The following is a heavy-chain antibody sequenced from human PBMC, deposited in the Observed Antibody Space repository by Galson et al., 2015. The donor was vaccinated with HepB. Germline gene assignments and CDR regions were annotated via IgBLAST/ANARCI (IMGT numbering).Heavy chain of an antibody. CDR3: ARGVRYKDGTMVRGAGPPFRTNYGMDV. CDR1: GGTFSSYA. V-gene: IGHV1-69*13. J-gene: IGHJ6*02. D-gene: IGHD3-10*01. Sequence: SVKVSCKASGGTFSSYAISWVRQAPGQGLEWMGGIIPIFGTANYAQKFQGRVTITADESTSTAYMELSSLRSEDTAVYYCARGVRYKDGTMVRGAGPPFRTNYGMDVWGQGTTVTVSS. CDR2: IIPIFGTA.